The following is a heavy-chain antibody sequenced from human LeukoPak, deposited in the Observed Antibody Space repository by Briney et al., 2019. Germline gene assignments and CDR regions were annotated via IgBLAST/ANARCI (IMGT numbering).Heavy chain of an antibody. J-gene: IGHJ4*02. CDR3: ARERYYYGSGSNLFDY. CDR2: IKQDGSEK. D-gene: IGHD3-10*01. CDR1: GFTFSSYW. Sequence: PVGSLRLSCAASGFTFSSYWMSWVRQAPGKGLEWVANIKQDGSEKYYVDSVKGRFTISRDNAKNSLYLQMNSLRAEDTAVYYCARERYYYGSGSNLFDYWGQGTLVTVSS. V-gene: IGHV3-7*05.